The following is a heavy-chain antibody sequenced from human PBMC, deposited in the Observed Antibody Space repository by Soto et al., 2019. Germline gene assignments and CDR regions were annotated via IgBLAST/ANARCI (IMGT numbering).Heavy chain of an antibody. D-gene: IGHD2-2*01. CDR3: ARWKGDCSSTSCYYHWFDP. CDR1: GGTLSSYT. V-gene: IGHV1-18*01. CDR2: IIAYNGTT. Sequence: SCKASGGTLSSYTISWVRQAPGQGLEWMGRIIAYNGTTNYAQKLQGRVTMTTDTSTSTAYMELRSLRSDDTAVYYCARWKGDCSSTSCYYHWFDPWGQGTLVTVSS. J-gene: IGHJ5*02.